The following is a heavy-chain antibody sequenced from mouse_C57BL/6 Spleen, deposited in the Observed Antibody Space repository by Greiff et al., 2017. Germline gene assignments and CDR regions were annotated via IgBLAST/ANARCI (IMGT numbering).Heavy chain of an antibody. J-gene: IGHJ4*01. D-gene: IGHD3-2*02. V-gene: IGHV1-9*01. CDR3: ARSLDSSEGGFYAMDY. CDR1: GYTFTGYW. Sequence: KLSCQATGYTFTGYWIEWVKKRPGHGLEWIGEILPGSGSTHYNAKIKGKATFTAATSSNTAYMQLSSLTTEDSAIYYCARSLDSSEGGFYAMDYWGQGTSVTVSS. CDR2: ILPGSGST.